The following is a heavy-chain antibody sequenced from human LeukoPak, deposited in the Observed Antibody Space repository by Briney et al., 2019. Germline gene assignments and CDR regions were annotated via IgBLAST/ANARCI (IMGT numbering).Heavy chain of an antibody. J-gene: IGHJ4*02. V-gene: IGHV4-4*02. Sequence: SETLSLTCTVSGGSISRYYWSWVRQPPGKGLEWIGEIYHSGSTNYNPSLKSRVTISVDKSKNQFSLKLSSVTAADTAVYYCARVGGSYGYIGFDYWGQGTLVTVSS. D-gene: IGHD5-18*01. CDR3: ARVGGSYGYIGFDY. CDR2: IYHSGST. CDR1: GGSISRYY.